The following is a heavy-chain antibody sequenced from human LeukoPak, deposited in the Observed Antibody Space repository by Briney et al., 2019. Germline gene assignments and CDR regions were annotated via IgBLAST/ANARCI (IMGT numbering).Heavy chain of an antibody. V-gene: IGHV4-38-2*02. J-gene: IGHJ4*02. CDR1: GYSISSGYY. D-gene: IGHD6-6*01. CDR2: IYHSGST. CDR3: ARLESSSSCCFVDC. Sequence: PSETLSLTCTVSGYSISSGYYWGWIRQPPGKGLEWIGSIYHSGSTYYNPSLKSRVSISVDTSKNQFSLKLTSVTAADTAVYYCARLESSSSCCFVDCWGQGTLVTVSS.